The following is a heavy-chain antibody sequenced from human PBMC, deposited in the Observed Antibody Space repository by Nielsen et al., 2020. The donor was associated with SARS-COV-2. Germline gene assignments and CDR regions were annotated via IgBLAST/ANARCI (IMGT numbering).Heavy chain of an antibody. Sequence: GESLKISCAASGFTFSSYGMHWVRQAPGKGLEWVAVIWYDGSQKYYADSVKGRFTISRDNSKNTLYLQMNSLRAEDTAVYYCARDMQVGATTDVDYWGQGTLVTVSS. CDR1: GFTFSSYG. CDR2: IWYDGSQK. V-gene: IGHV3-33*01. CDR3: ARDMQVGATTDVDY. J-gene: IGHJ4*02. D-gene: IGHD1-26*01.